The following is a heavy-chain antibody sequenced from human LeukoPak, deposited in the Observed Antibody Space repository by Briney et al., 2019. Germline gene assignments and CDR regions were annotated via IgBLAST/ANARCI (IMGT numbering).Heavy chain of an antibody. CDR1: GFTFSSYG. CDR3: AKDAPSDCGGDCYLDY. CDR2: IRYDGSNK. J-gene: IGHJ4*02. V-gene: IGHV3-30*02. Sequence: GGSLRLSCAASGFTFSSYGMHWVRQAPGKGLEWVAFIRYDGSNKYYADSVKGRFTISRDNSKNTLYLQMNSLRAEDTAVYYCAKDAPSDCGGDCYLDYWGQGTLVTVSS. D-gene: IGHD2-21*01.